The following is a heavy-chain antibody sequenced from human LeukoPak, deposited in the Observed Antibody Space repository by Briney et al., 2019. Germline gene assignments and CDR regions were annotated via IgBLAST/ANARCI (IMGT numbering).Heavy chain of an antibody. CDR2: IIPIFGTA. J-gene: IGHJ6*02. D-gene: IGHD2-2*01. CDR3: ARPQGGYCSSTSCYAIPYYYYGMDV. V-gene: IGHV1-69*13. Sequence: GASVKVSCKASGGTFSSYAISWVRQAPGQGLEWMGGIIPIFGTANYAQKFQGRVTITADESTSTAYMELSSLGSEDTAVYYCARPQGGYCSSTSCYAIPYYYYGMDVWGQGTTVTVSS. CDR1: GGTFSSYA.